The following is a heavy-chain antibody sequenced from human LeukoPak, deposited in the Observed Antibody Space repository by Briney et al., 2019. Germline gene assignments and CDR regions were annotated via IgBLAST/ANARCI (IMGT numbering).Heavy chain of an antibody. CDR2: IYSDNT. J-gene: IGHJ4*02. D-gene: IGHD4/OR15-4a*01. CDR1: EFIVSSNS. CDR3: ARRAGAYSHPYDY. V-gene: IGHV3-53*01. Sequence: GGSLRLSCAASEFIVSSNSMSWARQAPGKGLEWVSFIYSDNTHYSDSVKGRFTISRDNSKNTLYLQMNSLRAEDTAVYYCARRAGAYSHPYDYWGQGTLVTVSS.